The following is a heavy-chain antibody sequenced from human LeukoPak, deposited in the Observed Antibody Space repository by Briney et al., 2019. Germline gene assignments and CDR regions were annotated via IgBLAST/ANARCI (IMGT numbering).Heavy chain of an antibody. CDR2: IHDGGST. V-gene: IGHV3-53*01. CDR3: ARTHPTGYFDY. Sequence: GGSLRLSCAASGFTVSSNYMSWVRQAPGKGLEWVSVIHDGGSTYYADSVKGRFTISRDNSKNMLYLQMNSLRAGDTAVYYCARTHPTGYFDYWGQGTLVTVSS. CDR1: GFTVSSNY. J-gene: IGHJ4*02. D-gene: IGHD1-14*01.